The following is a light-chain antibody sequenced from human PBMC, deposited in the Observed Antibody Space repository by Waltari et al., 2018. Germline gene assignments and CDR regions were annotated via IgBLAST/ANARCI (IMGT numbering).Light chain of an antibody. Sequence: SYDLTQPPSVSAASGQPARITCGGDNIGSKYVQWYQQKPVQAPVAVIYAGSKRPSGIPGRCCGSNSGYTATLTSRGVEAGDEADYDCQVWDSSSEHPYIFGGGTRLTVL. V-gene: IGLV3-21*02. CDR2: AGS. CDR1: NIGSKY. J-gene: IGLJ2*01. CDR3: QVWDSSSEHPYI.